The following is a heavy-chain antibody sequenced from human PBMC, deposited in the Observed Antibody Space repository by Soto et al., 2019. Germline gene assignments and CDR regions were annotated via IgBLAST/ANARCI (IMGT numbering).Heavy chain of an antibody. Sequence: PSETLSLTCTVSGGSISNYYWSWIRQPPGKGLEYIGYIYYSGSTNYNPSLKSRVTISVDTSKNQFSLNLSSLTAADTSVYYCACRSVVPRPGDDYWGQGTLVPVSS. CDR3: ACRSVVPRPGDDY. CDR2: IYYSGST. J-gene: IGHJ4*02. V-gene: IGHV4-59*08. CDR1: GGSISNYY. D-gene: IGHD2-21*01.